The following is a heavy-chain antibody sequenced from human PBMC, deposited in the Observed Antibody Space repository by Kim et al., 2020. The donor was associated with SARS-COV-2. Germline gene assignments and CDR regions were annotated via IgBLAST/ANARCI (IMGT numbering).Heavy chain of an antibody. V-gene: IGHV3-33*01. CDR2: IWYDGSNK. CDR1: GFTFSSYG. CDR3: ARVGGVRGYYYYGMDV. D-gene: IGHD2-8*02. J-gene: IGHJ6*02. Sequence: GGSLRLSCAASGFTFSSYGMHWVRQAPGKGLEWVAVIWYDGSNKYYADSVKGRFTISRDNSKNTLYLQMNSLRAEDTAVYYCARVGGVRGYYYYGMDVWGQGTTVTVSS.